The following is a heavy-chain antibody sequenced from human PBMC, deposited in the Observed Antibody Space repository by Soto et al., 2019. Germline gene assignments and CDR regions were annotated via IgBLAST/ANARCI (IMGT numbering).Heavy chain of an antibody. D-gene: IGHD6-19*01. CDR3: ARTPGIAVAGTGFDY. CDR1: GGSISSYY. V-gene: IGHV4-59*08. Sequence: SETLSLTCTVSGGSISSYYWSWIRQPPGKGLEWIGYIYYSGSTNYNPSLKSRVTISVDTSKNQFSLKLSSVTAADTAVYYCARTPGIAVAGTGFDYWGQGTLVTVSS. CDR2: IYYSGST. J-gene: IGHJ4*02.